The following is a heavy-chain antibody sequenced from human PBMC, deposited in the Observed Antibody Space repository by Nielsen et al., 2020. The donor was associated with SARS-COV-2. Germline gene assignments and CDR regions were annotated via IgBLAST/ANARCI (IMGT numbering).Heavy chain of an antibody. Sequence: ASVKVSCKASGYTFTGYYMHWVRQAPGQGLEWMGWINPNSGGTNYAQKFQGWVTMTRDTSISTAYMELRSLRSDDTAVYYCARETYDFWSGYYYYYYGMDVWGQGTTVTVSS. CDR1: GYTFTGYY. CDR2: INPNSGGT. V-gene: IGHV1-2*04. J-gene: IGHJ6*02. D-gene: IGHD3-3*01. CDR3: ARETYDFWSGYYYYYYGMDV.